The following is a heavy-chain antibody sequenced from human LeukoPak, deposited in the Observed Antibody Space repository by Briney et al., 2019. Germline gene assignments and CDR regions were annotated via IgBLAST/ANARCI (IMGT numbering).Heavy chain of an antibody. Sequence: GGSLRLSCAASGFTFSSYAMHWVRQAPGKGLEWVAVISYDGSNKYYADSVKGRFTISRDNSKNTLYLQMNSLRAEDTAVYYCARAGRDLGYFNVPAYYYYGMDVWGQGTLVTVSS. CDR3: ARAGRDLGYFNVPAYYYYGMDV. CDR2: ISYDGSNK. D-gene: IGHD2-15*01. J-gene: IGHJ6*02. V-gene: IGHV3-30*04. CDR1: GFTFSSYA.